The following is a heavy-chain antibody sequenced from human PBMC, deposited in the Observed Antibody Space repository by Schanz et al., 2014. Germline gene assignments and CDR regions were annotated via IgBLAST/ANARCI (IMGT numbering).Heavy chain of an antibody. Sequence: QVQVIQSGPEVKKPGASVKVSCKASGYTFTNHYLHWVRQAPGQGLEWLGIINPSGVSTSSAQKFQGRVTITADKSTSTAYMELSNLRSEDTAVYYCARAGQDYSDSSGYATYYFGNWGQGTLVTVSS. V-gene: IGHV1-46*01. CDR3: ARAGQDYSDSSGYATYYFGN. CDR1: GYTFTNHY. D-gene: IGHD3-22*01. J-gene: IGHJ4*02. CDR2: INPSGVST.